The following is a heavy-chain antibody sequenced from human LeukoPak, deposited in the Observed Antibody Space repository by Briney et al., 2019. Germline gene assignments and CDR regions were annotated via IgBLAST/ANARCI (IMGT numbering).Heavy chain of an antibody. D-gene: IGHD2-21*01. CDR2: IYSGGDT. CDR1: GSTVKSNY. V-gene: IGHV3-66*02. Sequence: GGSLRLSCVVSGSTVKSNYMSWARQAPGKGLEWVSVIYSGGDTYYADSVKGRFTISRDKSKNTLYLEMNNLRPEDTAVYYCAKDRLWLDYWGQGTLVTVSS. CDR3: AKDRLWLDY. J-gene: IGHJ4*02.